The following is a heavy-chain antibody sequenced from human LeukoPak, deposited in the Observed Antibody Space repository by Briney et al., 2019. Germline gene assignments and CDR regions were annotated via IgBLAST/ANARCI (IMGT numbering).Heavy chain of an antibody. CDR3: AKRGVVIRVILVGFHKEAYYFDS. Sequence: GGSLRLSCAVSGITLSNYGMSWVRQAPGKGLEWVAGISDSGGSTNYADSVKGWFTISRDNPKNTLYLQMNSLRAEDTAVYFCAKRGVVIRVILVGFHKEAYYFDSWGQGALVTVSS. CDR1: GITLSNYG. D-gene: IGHD3-22*01. CDR2: ISDSGGST. V-gene: IGHV3-23*01. J-gene: IGHJ4*02.